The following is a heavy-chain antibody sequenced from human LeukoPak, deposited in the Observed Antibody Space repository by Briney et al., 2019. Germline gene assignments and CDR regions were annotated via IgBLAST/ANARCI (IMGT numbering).Heavy chain of an antibody. CDR1: GFTFSRYS. V-gene: IGHV3-21*01. J-gene: IGHJ4*02. Sequence: GGSLRLSCAASGFTFSRYSMNWVRQAPGKGLEWVSSITRDSSSIHYTDSVKGRFTISRDNAKNSLYLQMNSLRAEDTAVYYCARGDIVGATFDYWGQGTLVTVSS. D-gene: IGHD1-26*01. CDR3: ARGDIVGATFDY. CDR2: ITRDSSSI.